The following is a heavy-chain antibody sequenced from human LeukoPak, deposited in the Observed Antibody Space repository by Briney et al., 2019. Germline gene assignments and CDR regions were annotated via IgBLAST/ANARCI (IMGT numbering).Heavy chain of an antibody. CDR3: ATYYYDSSGYYPPEYYFDY. Sequence: GRSLRLSCAASGFTFSSYAMHWVRQAPGKGLEWVAVISYDGSNKYYADSVKGRFTISRDNSKNTLYLQMNSLRAEDTAVYYCATYYYDSSGYYPPEYYFDYWGQGTLVTVSS. D-gene: IGHD3-22*01. CDR2: ISYDGSNK. V-gene: IGHV3-30-3*01. J-gene: IGHJ4*02. CDR1: GFTFSSYA.